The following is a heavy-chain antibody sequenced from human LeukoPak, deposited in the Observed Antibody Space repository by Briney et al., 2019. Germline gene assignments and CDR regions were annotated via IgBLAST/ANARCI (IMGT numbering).Heavy chain of an antibody. CDR2: ISGSGGST. J-gene: IGHJ6*02. Sequence: GGSLRLSCAASGFTFSSYAMSWVRQAPGKGLEWVSAISGSGGSTYYADSLKGRFTISRDNSKNTLYLQMNSLRAEDTAVYYCAKDPIWFGESYGMDVWGQGTTVTVSS. CDR3: AKDPIWFGESYGMDV. V-gene: IGHV3-23*01. D-gene: IGHD3-10*01. CDR1: GFTFSSYA.